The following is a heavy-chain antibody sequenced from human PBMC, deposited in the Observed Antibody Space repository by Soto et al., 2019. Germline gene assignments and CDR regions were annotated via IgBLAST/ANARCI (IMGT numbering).Heavy chain of an antibody. CDR1: GGSFSGYS. CDR2: INHTGST. J-gene: IGHJ4*02. CDR3: ARDKLTGLFDY. Sequence: QVQLQQWSTGLLKPSETLSLTCAVYGGSFSGYSWTWIRQPPGTGLEWIGEINHTGSTNYNPSLKSRVTISVDTSKNQFSLKLTSVTAADTAVYYCARDKLTGLFDYWGQGTLVTVSS. V-gene: IGHV4-34*01. D-gene: IGHD2-8*02.